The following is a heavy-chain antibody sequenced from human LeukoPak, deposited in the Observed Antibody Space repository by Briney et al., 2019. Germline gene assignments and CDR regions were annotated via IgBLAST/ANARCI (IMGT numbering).Heavy chain of an antibody. V-gene: IGHV3-23*01. J-gene: IGHJ6*03. CDR1: GFIFSNYA. CDR3: AKMRGQYYHSYYMDA. CDR2: GGSGGST. Sequence: GGSLRLSCAASGFIFSNYAMTWVRQAAGKGLEWVSYGGSGGSTYYAESVKGRFTVSRDNSKSTLYLQMNSLTAEDTAVYYCAKMRGQYYHSYYMDAWGKGTTVTVSS.